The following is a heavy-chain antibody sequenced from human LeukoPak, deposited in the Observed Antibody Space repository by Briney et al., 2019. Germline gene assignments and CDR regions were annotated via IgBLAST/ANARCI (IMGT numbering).Heavy chain of an antibody. CDR3: AKDSYGMDV. CDR1: GFTFSSYA. V-gene: IGHV3-30-3*01. J-gene: IGHJ6*02. CDR2: ISYDGSNK. Sequence: GGSLRLSCAASGFTFSSYAMHWVRQAPGKGLEWVAVISYDGSNKYYADSVKGRFTISRDNSKNTLYLQMNSLRAEDTAVYYCAKDSYGMDVWGQGTTVTVSS.